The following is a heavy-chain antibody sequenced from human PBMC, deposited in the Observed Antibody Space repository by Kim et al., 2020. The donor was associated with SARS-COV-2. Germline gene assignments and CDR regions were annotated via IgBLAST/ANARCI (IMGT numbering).Heavy chain of an antibody. D-gene: IGHD7-27*01. Sequence: KWYIDSAVSVKSRLTINADTSKNQFSLHLNSVTAEDTAVYYCARGWGLDYWGQGTLVTVSS. V-gene: IGHV6-1*01. J-gene: IGHJ4*02. CDR2: KWYI. CDR3: ARGWGLDY.